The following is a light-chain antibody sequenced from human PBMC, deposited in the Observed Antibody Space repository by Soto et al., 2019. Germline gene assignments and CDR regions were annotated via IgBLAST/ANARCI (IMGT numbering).Light chain of an antibody. Sequence: EIVLTQSPATLSLSPGERATLSCRASQSVSSYLAWYQQKPGQAPRILIYDASNRATGIPARFSGSGSGTDFTLTISSLEPEDFAVYYCQQRSNWPSSSFGHGTKLEIK. CDR1: QSVSSY. CDR3: QQRSNWPSSS. CDR2: DAS. V-gene: IGKV3-11*01. J-gene: IGKJ2*01.